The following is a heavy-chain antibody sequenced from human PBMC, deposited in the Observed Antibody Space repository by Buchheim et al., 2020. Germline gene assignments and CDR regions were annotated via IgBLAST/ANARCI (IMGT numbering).Heavy chain of an antibody. CDR2: VYSSGST. V-gene: IGHV4-30-4*01. CDR1: GGSISSGDYY. CDR3: VRGGKDIVILPPAGDHGMDV. D-gene: IGHD2-2*01. Sequence: QVQLQESGPGLVKPSQTLSLTCTVSGGSISSGDYYWSWIRQFPGKGLEWIGYVYSSGSTYYNPSLKSRISISVDTSKNQFSLNLSSVTASDTAVYHCVRGGKDIVILPPAGDHGMDVWGQGTT. J-gene: IGHJ6*02.